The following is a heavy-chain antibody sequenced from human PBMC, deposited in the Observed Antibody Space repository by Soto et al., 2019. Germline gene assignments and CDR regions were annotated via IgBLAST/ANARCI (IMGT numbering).Heavy chain of an antibody. V-gene: IGHV2-26*01. CDR2: IFSGGEK. Sequence: QVTLKESGPVVVKPTETLTLTCTVSGFSLSESRMGVRWIRQPPGKALEWLAHIFSGGEKSYSTSLKSSLTISKDTSKSQVVLTMINMDPADTATYYCARIIGDWGRWHLDYWGQGTLVTVSS. D-gene: IGHD2-21*02. J-gene: IGHJ4*02. CDR3: ARIIGDWGRWHLDY. CDR1: GFSLSESRMG.